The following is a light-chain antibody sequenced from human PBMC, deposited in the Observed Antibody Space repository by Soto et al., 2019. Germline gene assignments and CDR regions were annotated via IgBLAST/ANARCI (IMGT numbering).Light chain of an antibody. CDR2: GAS. J-gene: IGKJ1*01. CDR1: ENIKNC. CDR3: AQIYTAQWT. Sequence: DIHVTQSPSSLPASLGDRVTITCRASENIKNCLIWYQQKPGKAPKLLIYGASTLKTGVPSRFSGSGSGTDFTFTIGGLQPDDFATYYCAQIYTAQWTFGQGTRVDLK. V-gene: IGKV1-39*01.